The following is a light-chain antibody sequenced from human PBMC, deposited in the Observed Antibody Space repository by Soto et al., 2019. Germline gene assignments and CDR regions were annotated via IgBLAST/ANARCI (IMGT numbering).Light chain of an antibody. CDR1: QSISRY. J-gene: IGKJ1*01. Sequence: DIQMTQSPSSLSAYVGDRVTITCRASQSISRYLNWYQQKPGKAPNLLIYSTSSLESGVPSRFSGSGSGTEFTLTISSLQPDDFATYYCQHYNSYSEAFGQGTKVELK. CDR2: STS. V-gene: IGKV1-5*01. CDR3: QHYNSYSEA.